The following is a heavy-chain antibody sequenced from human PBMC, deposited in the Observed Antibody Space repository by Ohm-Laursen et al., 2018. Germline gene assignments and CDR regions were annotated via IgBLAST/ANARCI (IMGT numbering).Heavy chain of an antibody. D-gene: IGHD6-19*01. J-gene: IGHJ4*02. V-gene: IGHV3-21*01. CDR3: ARVHLRYSSGWYGDFDY. CDR2: ISSSSSYI. Sequence: GSLRLSCAASGFTFSSYSMNWVRQAPGKGLEWVSSISSSSSYIYYADSVKGRFTISRDNAKNSLYLQMDSLRAEDTAVYYCARVHLRYSSGWYGDFDYWGQGTLVTVSS. CDR1: GFTFSSYS.